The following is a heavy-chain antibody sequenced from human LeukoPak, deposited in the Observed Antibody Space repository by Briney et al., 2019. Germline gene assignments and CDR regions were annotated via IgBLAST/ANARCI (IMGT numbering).Heavy chain of an antibody. CDR1: GFTFSNYA. D-gene: IGHD3-16*01. Sequence: GGSLRLSCAASGFTFSNYAMTWVGQAPGKGVEWGSTITRSGAGTSYADSVKARFTISTDNSKNTVYLQMNSLRVEDTALYHCAREGPLGTYKVFDYWGQGTLVTVSS. V-gene: IGHV3-23*01. CDR2: ITRSGAGT. J-gene: IGHJ4*02. CDR3: AREGPLGTYKVFDY.